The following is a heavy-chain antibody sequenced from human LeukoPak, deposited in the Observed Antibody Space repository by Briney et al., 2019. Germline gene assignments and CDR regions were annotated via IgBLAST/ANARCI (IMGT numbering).Heavy chain of an antibody. V-gene: IGHV3-30*04. CDR2: ISYDGSNK. J-gene: IGHJ4*02. CDR3: ARDTARNWNCFDY. D-gene: IGHD1-1*01. CDR1: GFTFSSYA. Sequence: GRSLRLSCAASGFTFSSYAMHWVRQAPGKGLEWVAVISYDGSNKYYADSVKGRFTISRDNSKNTLYLQMNSLRAEDTAVYYCARDTARNWNCFDYWGQGTLVTVSS.